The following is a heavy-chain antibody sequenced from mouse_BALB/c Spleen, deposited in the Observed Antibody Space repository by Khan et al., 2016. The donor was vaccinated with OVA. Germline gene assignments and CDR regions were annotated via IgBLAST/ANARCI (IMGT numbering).Heavy chain of an antibody. J-gene: IGHJ1*01. Sequence: EVQLQQSGPSLVKPSQTLSLTCSVTGDSITSGYWNWMRKFPGSKLEYMGYISNCGSTYYNPSLNSRISITRDTSKNQYYLQLNSVTTEYTATYYCARSPYYDSRYWYFDVWGAGTTVTVSS. CDR2: ISNCGST. D-gene: IGHD1-1*01. CDR1: GDSITSGY. V-gene: IGHV3-8*02. CDR3: ARSPYYDSRYWYFDV.